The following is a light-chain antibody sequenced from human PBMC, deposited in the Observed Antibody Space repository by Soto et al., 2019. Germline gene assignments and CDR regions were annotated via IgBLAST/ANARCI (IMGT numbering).Light chain of an antibody. Sequence: EIVMTQSPATLSVSPGERATLSCRASQGVNSDLAWYQQRPGQAPRLLIYAASTRATGIPVRFSGSGSGTEFTLTISSLQSEDFAVYYCQQYNNWPPWTFGQGTKVERK. CDR1: QGVNSD. J-gene: IGKJ1*01. CDR2: AAS. CDR3: QQYNNWPPWT. V-gene: IGKV3-15*01.